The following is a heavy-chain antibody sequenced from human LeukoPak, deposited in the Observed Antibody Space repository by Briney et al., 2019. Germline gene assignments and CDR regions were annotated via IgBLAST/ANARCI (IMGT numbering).Heavy chain of an antibody. CDR2: ISAYNGNT. J-gene: IGHJ6*02. D-gene: IGHD2-15*01. Sequence: ASVKVSCKASGYTFTSYGISWVRQAPGQGLEWMGWISAYNGNTNYAQKLQGRVIMTTDTSTSTAYMELRSLRSDDTAVYYCARVRCSGGSCYPSYGMDVWGQGTTVTVSS. CDR3: ARVRCSGGSCYPSYGMDV. V-gene: IGHV1-18*01. CDR1: GYTFTSYG.